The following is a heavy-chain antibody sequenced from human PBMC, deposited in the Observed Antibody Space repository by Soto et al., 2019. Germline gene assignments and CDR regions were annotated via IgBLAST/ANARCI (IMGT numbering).Heavy chain of an antibody. CDR2: IIPFLDIT. CDR1: GGPFSSYT. Sequence: QVQLVQSGAEVKKPGSSVKVSCKASGGPFSSYTISWVRQAPGQGLEWMGRIIPFLDITHYAQKFQGRVTITADKSTSPAYMELSSQRFEDTAVYYCASTTGGVIDYWGQGTLVTVSS. D-gene: IGHD1-1*01. V-gene: IGHV1-69*02. J-gene: IGHJ4*02. CDR3: ASTTGGVIDY.